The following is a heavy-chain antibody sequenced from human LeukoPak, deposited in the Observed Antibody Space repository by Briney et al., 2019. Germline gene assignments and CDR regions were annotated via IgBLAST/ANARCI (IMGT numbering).Heavy chain of an antibody. CDR2: IYYSEST. D-gene: IGHD2-2*01. V-gene: IGHV4-39*01. Sequence: PETLSLTCTVSGGSISSSSYYWGWIRQPPGKGLEWIGTIYYSESTYYNPSLKSRVTISVDTSKNQFSLKLSSVTAADTAVYYCAKADIYCSSTSCYSSVGLDYWGQGTLVTVSS. CDR1: GGSISSSSYY. J-gene: IGHJ4*02. CDR3: AKADIYCSSTSCYSSVGLDY.